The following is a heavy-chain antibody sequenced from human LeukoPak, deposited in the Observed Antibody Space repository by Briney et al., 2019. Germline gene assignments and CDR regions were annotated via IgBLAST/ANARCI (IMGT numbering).Heavy chain of an antibody. J-gene: IGHJ4*02. CDR1: GFTFSGSA. CDR3: SSGLSVLRSNNTPVDY. Sequence: GGSLRLSCAASGFTFSGSAMHWVRQASGKGLEWVGRIRSKANNYATVYAASVKGRFTISRDDSKNTAYLQMNSLKTDDTAVYFCSSGLSVLRSNNTPVDYWGQGTLVTVSS. D-gene: IGHD4-17*01. V-gene: IGHV3-73*01. CDR2: IRSKANNYAT.